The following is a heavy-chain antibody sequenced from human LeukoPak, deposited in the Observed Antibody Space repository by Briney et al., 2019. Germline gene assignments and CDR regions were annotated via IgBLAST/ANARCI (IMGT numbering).Heavy chain of an antibody. V-gene: IGHV3-23*01. CDR2: TGSTGVST. D-gene: IGHD2-2*01. J-gene: IGHJ4*02. Sequence: GGSLRHSCAASGFTFSSYAMNWVRQAPGKGLEWVSGTGSTGVSTFYADSVKGRFTVSRDNSKNTLSLQMNSLRAEDTAVYYCAKDPGVVPAHYFDYWGQGTLVTVSS. CDR3: AKDPGVVPAHYFDY. CDR1: GFTFSSYA.